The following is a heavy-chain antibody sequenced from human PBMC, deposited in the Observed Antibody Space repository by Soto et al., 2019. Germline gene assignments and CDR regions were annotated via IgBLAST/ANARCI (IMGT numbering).Heavy chain of an antibody. D-gene: IGHD2-15*01. CDR2: ISAYNGNT. J-gene: IGHJ5*02. CDR3: ARDPSIVVVVAASLGWFDP. Sequence: ASVKVSCKASGYTFTNYGISWVRQAPGQGLERMGWISAYNGNTNYAQKLQDRVTMNTDTSTSTAYMELRSLRYDDTAVYYCARDPSIVVVVAASLGWFDPWGQGTLVTVPQ. CDR1: GYTFTNYG. V-gene: IGHV1-18*01.